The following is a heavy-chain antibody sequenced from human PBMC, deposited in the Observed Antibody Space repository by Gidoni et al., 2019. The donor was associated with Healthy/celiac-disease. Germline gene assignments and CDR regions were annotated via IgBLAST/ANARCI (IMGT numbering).Heavy chain of an antibody. J-gene: IGHJ3*02. CDR2: ISSSSSYI. D-gene: IGHD5-12*01. Sequence: EVQLVESGGGLVKPGGSLRLSCAPSGFTFRCYSMNWVRPAPGKGLEWVSSISSSSSYIYYADSVKGRFTISRDNAKNSLYLQMNSLRAEDTAVYYCARDGGWLQFKDAFDIWGQGTMVTVSS. CDR1: GFTFRCYS. V-gene: IGHV3-21*01. CDR3: ARDGGWLQFKDAFDI.